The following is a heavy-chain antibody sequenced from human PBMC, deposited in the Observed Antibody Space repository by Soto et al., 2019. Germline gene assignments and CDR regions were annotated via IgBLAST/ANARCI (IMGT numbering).Heavy chain of an antibody. CDR1: GYTFTGYY. CDR3: ARDSKYYDILTGHPNWFDP. Sequence: ASVKVSCKASGYTFTGYYMHWVRQAPRQGLEWMGWINPNSGGTNYAQKFQGRVTMTRDTSISTAYMELSRLRSDDTAVYYCARDSKYYDILTGHPNWFDPWGQGTLVTVSS. V-gene: IGHV1-2*02. CDR2: INPNSGGT. D-gene: IGHD3-9*01. J-gene: IGHJ5*02.